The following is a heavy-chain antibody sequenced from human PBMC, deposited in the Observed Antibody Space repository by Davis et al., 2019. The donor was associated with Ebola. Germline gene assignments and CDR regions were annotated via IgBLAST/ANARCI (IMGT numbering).Heavy chain of an antibody. CDR3: ARGDSTVTTYYYYYGMDV. CDR2: IYYSGST. D-gene: IGHD4-11*01. CDR1: GGSISSYY. V-gene: IGHV4-59*01. J-gene: IGHJ6*02. Sequence: SETLSFTCTVSGGSISSYYWSWIRQPPGKGLEWIGYIYYSGSTNYNPSLKSRVTISVDTSKNQFSLKLSSVTAADTAVYYCARGDSTVTTYYYYYGMDVWGQGTTVTVSS.